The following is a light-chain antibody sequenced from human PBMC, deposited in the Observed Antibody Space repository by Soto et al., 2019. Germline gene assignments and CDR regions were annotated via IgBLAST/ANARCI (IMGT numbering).Light chain of an antibody. V-gene: IGKV1-39*01. CDR2: AAS. J-gene: IGKJ2*01. Sequence: DIQMTQSPSSLSASVGDRVTITCRSSQIIVNYLHWYHQKPGRAPDLLIYAASSLQSGVPSRFSGSGSGTEFTLTISSLQPEDFGSYFWQQSYSTPYTVGPGTKLEIK. CDR3: QQSYSTPYT. CDR1: QIIVNY.